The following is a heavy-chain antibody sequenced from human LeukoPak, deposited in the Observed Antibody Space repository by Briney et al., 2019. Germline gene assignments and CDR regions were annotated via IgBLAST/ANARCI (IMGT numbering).Heavy chain of an antibody. V-gene: IGHV3-48*04. CDR2: ISSTSSTI. CDR1: GFTFSSYS. Sequence: GGSLRLSCAASGFTFSSYSMNWVRQAPGKGLEWVSYISSTSSTIYYADSVRGRFTFSRDNAENSLYLQMNSLRAEDTAVYYCAPDCGGDCYSGYWGQGTLVTVSS. CDR3: APDCGGDCYSGY. J-gene: IGHJ4*02. D-gene: IGHD2-21*02.